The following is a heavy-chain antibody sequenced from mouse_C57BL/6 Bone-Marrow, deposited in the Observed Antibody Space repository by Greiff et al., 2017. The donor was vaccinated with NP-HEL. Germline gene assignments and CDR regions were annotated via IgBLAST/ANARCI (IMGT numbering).Heavy chain of an antibody. CDR2: LSNLAYSI. J-gene: IGHJ1*03. CDR3: ARRDSLWYFDV. Sequence: VQLKESGGGLVQPGGSLKLSCAASGFTFSDYGTAWVRQAPRKGPGWVAFLSNLAYSIYYADTVTGRFTISRENAKNTLYLEMSSLRSEDTAMYYCARRDSLWYFDVWGTGTTVTVSS. CDR1: GFTFSDYG. V-gene: IGHV5-15*01. D-gene: IGHD6-2*01.